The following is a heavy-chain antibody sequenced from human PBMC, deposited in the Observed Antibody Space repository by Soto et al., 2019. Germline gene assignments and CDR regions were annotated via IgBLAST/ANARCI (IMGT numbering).Heavy chain of an antibody. V-gene: IGHV4-59*01. D-gene: IGHD2-21*02. Sequence: PSETLSLTCAVYGGSISSYYWSWIRQPPGKGLEWIGYIYYSGSTNYNPSLKSRVTISVDTSKNQFSLKLSSVTAADTAVYYCAREGFGGDWGWADAFDIWGQGTMVTVSS. CDR1: GGSISSYY. CDR3: AREGFGGDWGWADAFDI. J-gene: IGHJ3*02. CDR2: IYYSGST.